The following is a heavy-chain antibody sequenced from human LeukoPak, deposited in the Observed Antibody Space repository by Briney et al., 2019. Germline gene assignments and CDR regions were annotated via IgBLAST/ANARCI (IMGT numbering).Heavy chain of an antibody. D-gene: IGHD3-9*01. CDR2: FHPEDGVT. Sequence: ASVKVSCKVSGYTPTELSMHWVRQAPGKGLEWMGGFHPEDGVTIYAQKFQGRVTMTEDTSTDTAYMELRSLRSDDTAVYYCATSVRYSDWSFFRLAYWGQGTQVTVSS. CDR1: GYTPTELS. J-gene: IGHJ4*02. CDR3: ATSVRYSDWSFFRLAY. V-gene: IGHV1-24*01.